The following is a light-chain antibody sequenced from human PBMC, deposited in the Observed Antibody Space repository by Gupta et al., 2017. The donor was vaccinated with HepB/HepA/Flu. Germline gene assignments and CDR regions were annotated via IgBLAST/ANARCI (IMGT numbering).Light chain of an antibody. Sequence: QSVLIQPPSASGTPGQTVTISCSRSTSNIGSNTVNWYQLLPGMAPRLLVYSNHQRPSGVPDRFFGSKSGTSASLAITGLQSEDEADYYCAAWDDSLNGVVFGGGTRLTVL. J-gene: IGLJ2*01. CDR3: AAWDDSLNGVV. CDR1: TSNIGSNT. CDR2: SNH. V-gene: IGLV1-44*01.